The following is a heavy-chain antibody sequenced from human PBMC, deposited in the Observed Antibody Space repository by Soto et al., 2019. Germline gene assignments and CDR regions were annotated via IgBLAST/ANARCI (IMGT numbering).Heavy chain of an antibody. V-gene: IGHV4-34*01. CDR1: AGSFRGYY. CDR2: INHSGST. Sequence: SDKLTHTNAVYAGSFRGYYWLHIRQPPNKGLEWIGEINHSGSTNYNPSLKSRVTISVDTSKNQFSLKLSSVTAADTAVYYCARGRGSSSPAYHYYYYGMDVWGQGTTVT. J-gene: IGHJ6*02. CDR3: ARGRGSSSPAYHYYYYGMDV. D-gene: IGHD6-6*01.